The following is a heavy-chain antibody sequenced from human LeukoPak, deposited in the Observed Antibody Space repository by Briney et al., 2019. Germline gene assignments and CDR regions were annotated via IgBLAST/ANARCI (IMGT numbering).Heavy chain of an antibody. CDR1: GGSISSYY. J-gene: IGHJ3*02. CDR2: IYISGST. D-gene: IGHD3-10*01. CDR3: ARVSYYGSGNFYKSDAFDI. V-gene: IGHV4-4*07. Sequence: SETLSLTCTVSGGSISSYYWSWIRQPAGKGLEWIGRIYISGSTNYNPSLKSRVTMSVDTSKNQFSLKLSSVTAADTAVHYCARVSYYGSGNFYKSDAFDIWGQGTMVTVSS.